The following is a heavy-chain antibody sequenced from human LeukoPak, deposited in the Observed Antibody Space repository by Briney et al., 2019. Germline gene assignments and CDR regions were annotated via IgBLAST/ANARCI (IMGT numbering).Heavy chain of an antibody. CDR2: IYSGGST. CDR1: GITVSNNY. V-gene: IGHV3-66*01. Sequence: GSLRLSXXXSGITVSNNYMSWVRQAPGKGLEWVSLIYSGGSTYYADSVRGRFTISRDNSKNTLYLQMNSLRVEDTAVYYCARIYNWGQGTLVTVSS. CDR3: ARIYN. D-gene: IGHD4-11*01. J-gene: IGHJ4*02.